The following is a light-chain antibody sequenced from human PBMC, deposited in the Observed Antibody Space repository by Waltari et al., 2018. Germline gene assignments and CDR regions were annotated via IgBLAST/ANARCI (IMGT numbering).Light chain of an antibody. CDR3: QQYLTSPPKLT. CDR2: GAS. J-gene: IGKJ4*01. CDR1: QSVSSSY. V-gene: IGKV3-20*01. Sequence: ESVLTQSPGTLSLSPGERATLSCRASQSVSSSYLAWYQQKPGQAPRLLIYGASNRATGIPGRFSGSGSGTDFTLTISRLEPEDFAVYYCQQYLTSPPKLTFGGGTKVEIK.